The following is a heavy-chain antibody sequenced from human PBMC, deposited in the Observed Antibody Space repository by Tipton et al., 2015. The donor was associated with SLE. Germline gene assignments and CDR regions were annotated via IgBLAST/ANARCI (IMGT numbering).Heavy chain of an antibody. Sequence: LRLSCTVSGGSIGSGSFFWSWLRQPAGKGLEWIGRIYRNATTNYNPSLKSRVTISEDTSRFSLSLSSVTAADTAVYYCARRYGTSFDYWDQGTLVTVSS. J-gene: IGHJ4*02. CDR3: ARRYGTSFDY. D-gene: IGHD2-8*01. V-gene: IGHV4-61*02. CDR1: GGSIGSGSFF. CDR2: IYRNATT.